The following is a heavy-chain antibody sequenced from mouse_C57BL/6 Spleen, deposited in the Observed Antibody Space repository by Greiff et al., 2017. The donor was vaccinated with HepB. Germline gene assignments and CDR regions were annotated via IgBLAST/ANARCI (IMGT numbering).Heavy chain of an antibody. J-gene: IGHJ4*01. D-gene: IGHD2-5*01. CDR1: GFTFSDYG. V-gene: IGHV5-17*01. CDR2: ISSGSSTI. Sequence: EVKVEESGGGLVKPGGSLKLSCAASGFTFSDYGMHWVRQAPEKGLEWVAYISSGSSTIYYADTVKGRFTISRDNAKNTLFLQMTSLRSEDTAMYYCARNSNSYYYAMDYWGQGTSVTVSS. CDR3: ARNSNSYYYAMDY.